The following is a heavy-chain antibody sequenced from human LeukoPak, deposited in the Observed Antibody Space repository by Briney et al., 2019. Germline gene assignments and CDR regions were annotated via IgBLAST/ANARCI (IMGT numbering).Heavy chain of an antibody. CDR2: IYYSGST. Sequence: SETLSLTCIVSGGSISSSSYYWGWIRQPPGKGLEWIGSIYYSGSTYYNPSLKSRVTISVDTSKNQFSLKLSSVTAADTAVYYCARTRLSGEFYFDYWGQGTLVTVPS. V-gene: IGHV4-39*01. D-gene: IGHD3-10*02. CDR3: ARTRLSGEFYFDY. CDR1: GGSISSSSYY. J-gene: IGHJ4*02.